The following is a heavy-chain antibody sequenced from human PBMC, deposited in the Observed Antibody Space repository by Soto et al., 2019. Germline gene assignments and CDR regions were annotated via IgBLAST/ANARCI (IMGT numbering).Heavy chain of an antibody. V-gene: IGHV4-34*01. J-gene: IGHJ6*02. CDR2: INHSGST. Sequence: QVQLQQWGAGLLKPSETLSLTCAVYGGSFSGYYWSWIRQPPGKGLEWIGEINHSGSTNYNPSLKSRVTISVDTSKNQFSLKLSSVDAADTAVYYCARGGGYDFWSGYYRGYYYYGMDVWGQGTTVTVSS. CDR1: GGSFSGYY. CDR3: ARGGGYDFWSGYYRGYYYYGMDV. D-gene: IGHD3-3*01.